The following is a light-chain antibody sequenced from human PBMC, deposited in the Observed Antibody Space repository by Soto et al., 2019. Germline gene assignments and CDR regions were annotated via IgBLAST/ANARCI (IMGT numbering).Light chain of an antibody. CDR1: QSVSNN. CDR2: GAS. V-gene: IGKV3-15*01. J-gene: IGKJ1*01. CDR3: QQYNNWPRT. Sequence: IVMTQSPATLSVSPGERATLSCRASQSVSNNLVWHQQKPGQAPRPLIYGASTRATGIPARFSGSGSGTEFTLTISSLQSEDFAVYYCQQYNNWPRTFGQGTKVEIK.